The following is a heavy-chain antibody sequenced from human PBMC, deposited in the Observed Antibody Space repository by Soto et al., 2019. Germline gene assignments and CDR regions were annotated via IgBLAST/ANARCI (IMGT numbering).Heavy chain of an antibody. Sequence: PSETLSLTCTVSGGSIGSSSYYWGWIRQPPGKGLEWIGSIYYSGSTYYNPSLKSRVTISVDTSKNQFSLKLSSVTAADTAVYYCATSYYDFWSGYSTPFDYWGQGTLVTVSS. V-gene: IGHV4-39*01. CDR1: GGSIGSSSYY. J-gene: IGHJ4*02. CDR2: IYYSGST. CDR3: ATSYYDFWSGYSTPFDY. D-gene: IGHD3-3*01.